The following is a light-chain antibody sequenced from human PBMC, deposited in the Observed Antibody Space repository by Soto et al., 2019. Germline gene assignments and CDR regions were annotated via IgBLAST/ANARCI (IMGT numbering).Light chain of an antibody. CDR3: QQYGSSGT. Sequence: EIVLTQSPATLSLSPGEGATLSCRASQSVSSYLAWYQQKPGQAPRLLIYDASNRATGIPVRFSGSGSGTDFTLTISRLEPEDFAVYYCQQYGSSGTFGQGTKVDIK. CDR2: DAS. V-gene: IGKV3-20*01. J-gene: IGKJ1*01. CDR1: QSVSSY.